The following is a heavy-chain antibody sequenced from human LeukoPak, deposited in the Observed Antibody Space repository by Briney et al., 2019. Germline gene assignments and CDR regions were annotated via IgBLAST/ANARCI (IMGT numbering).Heavy chain of an antibody. CDR1: GFTFSTYA. Sequence: GGSLRLSCAASGFTFSTYAMSWVRQAPGKGLEWVSALSPSGGITYYEDSVKGRFTISRDNSKNTLYLQMNSLRAEDTAVYYCAKDTDPGYCSGGSCSWFDPWGQGTLVTVSS. CDR2: LSPSGGIT. V-gene: IGHV3-23*01. CDR3: AKDTDPGYCSGGSCSWFDP. J-gene: IGHJ5*02. D-gene: IGHD2-15*01.